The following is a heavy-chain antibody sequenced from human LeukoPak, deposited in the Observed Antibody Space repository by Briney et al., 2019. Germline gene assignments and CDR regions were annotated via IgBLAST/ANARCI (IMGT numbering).Heavy chain of an antibody. Sequence: SVQVSCKASGGTFSSYAISWVRQAPGQGLEWMGRIIPILGIANYGQKFQSRVTIAADKSTSTAYMELSSLRSEDTAVYYCAREASYYYDSSGYGGFDYWGQGTVVPVSS. J-gene: IGHJ4*02. CDR2: IIPILGIA. CDR1: GGTFSSYA. V-gene: IGHV1-69*04. CDR3: AREASYYYDSSGYGGFDY. D-gene: IGHD3-22*01.